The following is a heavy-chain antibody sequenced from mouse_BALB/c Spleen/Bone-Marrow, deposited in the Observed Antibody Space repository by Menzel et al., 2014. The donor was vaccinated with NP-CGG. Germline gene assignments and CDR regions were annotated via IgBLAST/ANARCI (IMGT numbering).Heavy chain of an antibody. CDR2: INPDSSTI. Sequence: EVQLQQSGGGLVRPGGSLKLSCAASGFDFSRYWMSWVRQAPGKGLEWIGEINPDSSTINYTPSLKDKLIISRNNAKNTLYLQMSKVRSEDTALYYCARLNYYGNLFVWGAGTTVTVSS. CDR3: ARLNYYGNLFV. CDR1: GFDFSRYW. D-gene: IGHD1-1*01. V-gene: IGHV4-1*02. J-gene: IGHJ1*01.